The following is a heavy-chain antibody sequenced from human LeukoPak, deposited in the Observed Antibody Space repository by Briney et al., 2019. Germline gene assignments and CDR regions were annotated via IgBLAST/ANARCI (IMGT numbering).Heavy chain of an antibody. D-gene: IGHD3-22*01. Sequence: SSETLSLTCTVSGGSIGWDYWSWIRQSAGKGLEWIGRIYKSGSTNHNPSFRSRVTMSVDTSKNQFSLNVTSVTAADTAVYYCAREEYFQDSNGYSYYFHSWGQGSLVTVSS. CDR3: AREEYFQDSNGYSYYFHS. CDR2: IYKSGST. CDR1: GGSIGWDY. J-gene: IGHJ4*02. V-gene: IGHV4-4*07.